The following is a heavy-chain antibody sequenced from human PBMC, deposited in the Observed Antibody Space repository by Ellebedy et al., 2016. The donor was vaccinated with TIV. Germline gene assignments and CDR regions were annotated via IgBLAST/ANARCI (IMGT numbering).Heavy chain of an antibody. J-gene: IGHJ4*02. CDR1: GFRFRSYG. V-gene: IGHV3-33*01. D-gene: IGHD3-3*01. Sequence: GESLKISCVGSGFRFRSYGIHWVRQVPGKGLEWVAVIWFDGSKTYYADSVKGRFTISSDDSKNTVYLQMNSLRAEDTAVYSCARDSDVTSHYDRLDSWGQGTLVTVSS. CDR2: IWFDGSKT. CDR3: ARDSDVTSHYDRLDS.